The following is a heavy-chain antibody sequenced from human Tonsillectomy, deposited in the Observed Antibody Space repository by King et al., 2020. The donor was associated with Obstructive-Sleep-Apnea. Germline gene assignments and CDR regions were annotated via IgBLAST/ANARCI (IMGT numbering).Heavy chain of an antibody. Sequence: VQLVESGGGVVQPGGSLRLSCAASGFTFSTYVMHWFRQAPGTGLEWVSLISFNGMNQYYSDSVKGRFTNSSDSSKNTLYLQLTSLRTEDTAVYYCARDHIAAAGFDYWGQGTLVTVSS. J-gene: IGHJ4*02. CDR3: ARDHIAAAGFDY. D-gene: IGHD6-13*01. V-gene: IGHV3-30*03. CDR1: GFTFSTYV. CDR2: ISFNGMNQ.